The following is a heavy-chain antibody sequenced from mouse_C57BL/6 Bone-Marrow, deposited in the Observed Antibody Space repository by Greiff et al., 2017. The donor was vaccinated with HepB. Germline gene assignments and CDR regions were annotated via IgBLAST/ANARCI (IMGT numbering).Heavy chain of an antibody. Sequence: QVQLQQSGAELVKPGASVKISCKASGYAFSSYWMNWVKQRPGKGLEWIGQIYPGDGDTNYNGKFKGKATLTADKSSSTAYMQLSSLTSEDSAVYFCARALLGRNAMDYWGQGTSVTVSS. D-gene: IGHD4-1*01. V-gene: IGHV1-80*01. J-gene: IGHJ4*01. CDR3: ARALLGRNAMDY. CDR2: IYPGDGDT. CDR1: GYAFSSYW.